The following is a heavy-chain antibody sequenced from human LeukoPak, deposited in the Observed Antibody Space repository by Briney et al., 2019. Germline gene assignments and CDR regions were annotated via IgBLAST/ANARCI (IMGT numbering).Heavy chain of an antibody. D-gene: IGHD1-26*01. J-gene: IGHJ4*02. V-gene: IGHV3-21*01. CDR3: ARAANSGSYSSFFDY. CDR2: ISSSSYI. Sequence: GGSLRLSCAASGFTFSSYSMNWVRQAPGKGLEWVSSISSSSYIYYADSVKGRFTISRDNAKNSLYLQMNSLRAEDTAVYYCARAANSGSYSSFFDYWGQGTLVTVSS. CDR1: GFTFSSYS.